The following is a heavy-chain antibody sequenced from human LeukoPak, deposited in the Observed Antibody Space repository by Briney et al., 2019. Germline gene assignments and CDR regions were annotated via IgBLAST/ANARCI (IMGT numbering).Heavy chain of an antibody. D-gene: IGHD3-22*01. CDR1: GGSISSGSYY. Sequence: SETLSLTCTVSGGSISSGSYYWSWIRQPAGKGLEWIGRIYTSGSTNYNPSLKSRVTISVDTSKNQLSLKLSSVTAADTAVYYCARDYYDSSGYYHYYYYYYMDVWGKGTTVTISS. J-gene: IGHJ6*03. V-gene: IGHV4-61*02. CDR3: ARDYYDSSGYYHYYYYYYMDV. CDR2: IYTSGST.